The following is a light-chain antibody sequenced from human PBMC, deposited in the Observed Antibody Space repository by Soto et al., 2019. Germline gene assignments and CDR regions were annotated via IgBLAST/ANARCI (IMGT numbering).Light chain of an antibody. V-gene: IGKV3-11*01. CDR2: DAS. CDR1: QSVSSY. Sequence: EIVLTQSPATLSFSPGERATRSCRSSQSVSSYLAWYQQKPGQAPRLLIYDASNRATGIPARFSGGGSGAEYTLTISSLQSEDFAVYYCQQYDKWPRTFGQGTKVDI. J-gene: IGKJ1*01. CDR3: QQYDKWPRT.